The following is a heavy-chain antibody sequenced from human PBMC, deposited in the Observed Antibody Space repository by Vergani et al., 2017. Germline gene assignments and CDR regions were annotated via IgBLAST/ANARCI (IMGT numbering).Heavy chain of an antibody. CDR1: GFTFSSYG. CDR3: AKPLLRFLEWPWGGMDV. V-gene: IGHV3-30*18. CDR2: ISYDGSNK. D-gene: IGHD3-3*01. J-gene: IGHJ6*02. Sequence: QVQLVESGGGVVQPGRSLRLSCAASGFTFSSYGMHWVRQAPGKGLEWVAVISYDGSNKYYADSVKGRFTISRDNSKNTLYLQMNSLRAEDTAVYYCAKPLLRFLEWPWGGMDVWGQGTTVTVSS.